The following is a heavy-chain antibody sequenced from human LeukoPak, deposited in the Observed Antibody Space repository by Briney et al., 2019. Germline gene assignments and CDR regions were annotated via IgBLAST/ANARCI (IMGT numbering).Heavy chain of an antibody. CDR1: GGTFSSYS. Sequence: ASVKVSCKASGGTFSSYSVSWVRQAPGQGLEWMGRIIPIIDIAIYAQKFQGRVSIELSSLRPEDTAMYYCARDAHEGGNSYNYGLDVWGQGTAVTVSS. D-gene: IGHD3-16*01. J-gene: IGHJ6*02. CDR3: ARDAHEGGNSYNYGLDV. CDR2: IIPIIDIA. V-gene: IGHV1-69*04.